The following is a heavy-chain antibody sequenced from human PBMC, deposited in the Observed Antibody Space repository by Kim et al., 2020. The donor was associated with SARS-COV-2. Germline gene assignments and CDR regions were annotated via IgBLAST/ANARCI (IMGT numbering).Heavy chain of an antibody. V-gene: IGHV1-46*01. D-gene: IGHD6-13*01. J-gene: IGHJ4*02. CDR1: GYTFTSYY. CDR3: ARDEDAAAGNGRGYFDY. CDR2: INPSGGST. Sequence: ASVKVSCKASGYTFTSYYMHWVRQAPGQGLEWMGIINPSGGSTSYAQKFQGRVTMTRDTSTSTVYMELSSLRSEDTAVYYRARDEDAAAGNGRGYFDYWGQGTLVTVSS.